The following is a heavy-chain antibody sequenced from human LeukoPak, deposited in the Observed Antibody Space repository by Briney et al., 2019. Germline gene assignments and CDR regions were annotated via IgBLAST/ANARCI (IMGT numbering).Heavy chain of an antibody. CDR2: ISYDGSNK. J-gene: IGHJ6*02. V-gene: IGHV3-30*04. D-gene: IGHD5-24*01. CDR3: ARGFKDGYLLYYYGMDV. Sequence: PGRSLRLSCAASGFTFSSYAMHWVRQAPGKGLEWVAVISYDGSNKYYADSVKGRFTISRDNSKNTLYLQMNSLRAEDTAVYYCARGFKDGYLLYYYGMDVWGQGTTVTVSS. CDR1: GFTFSSYA.